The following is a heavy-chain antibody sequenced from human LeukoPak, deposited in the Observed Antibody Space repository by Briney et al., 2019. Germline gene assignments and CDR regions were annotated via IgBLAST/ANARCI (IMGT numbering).Heavy chain of an antibody. CDR2: IYYSGST. Sequence: SETLSLTCTVSGGSISSSSYYWGWIRQPPGKRLEWIGSIYYSGSTYYNPSLKSRVTISVDTSKNQFSLKLSSVTAADTAVYYCARDKGTGGIVDYWGQGTLVTVSS. V-gene: IGHV4-39*07. CDR3: ARDKGTGGIVDY. CDR1: GGSISSSSYY. D-gene: IGHD3-16*01. J-gene: IGHJ4*02.